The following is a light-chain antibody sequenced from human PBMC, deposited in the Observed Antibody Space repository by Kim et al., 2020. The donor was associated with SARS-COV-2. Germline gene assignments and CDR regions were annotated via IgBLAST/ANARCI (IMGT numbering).Light chain of an antibody. CDR2: DAS. V-gene: IGKV1D-13*01. J-gene: IGKJ4*01. CDR3: QQFFDYPVT. Sequence: ASVGDRVTISCRASQGIRSALAWYQQKPGKAPDLLIYDASSLESGVPSRFSGSGSGTDFTLIISGLQPEDFATYYCQQFFDYPVTFGGGTKVDIK. CDR1: QGIRSA.